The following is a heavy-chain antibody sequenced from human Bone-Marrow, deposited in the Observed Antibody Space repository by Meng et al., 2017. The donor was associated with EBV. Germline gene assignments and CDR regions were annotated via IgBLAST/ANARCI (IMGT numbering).Heavy chain of an antibody. D-gene: IGHD2-21*01. V-gene: IGHV3-74*01. J-gene: IGHJ4*02. CDR2: INSDGSST. CDR3: AREFVDCGGDCYLYYFDY. CDR1: GFTFSSYW. Sequence: EXQLVEXXXGLVQPGXSLRLSXAASGFTFSSYWMHWVRQAPGKGLVWVSRINSDGSSTSYADSVKGRFTISRDNAKNTLYLQMNSLRAEDTAVYYCAREFVDCGGDCYLYYFDYWGQGTLVTVSS.